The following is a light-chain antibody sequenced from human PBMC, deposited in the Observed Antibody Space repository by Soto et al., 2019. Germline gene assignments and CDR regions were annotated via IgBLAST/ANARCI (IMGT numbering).Light chain of an antibody. V-gene: IGLV2-14*01. CDR1: SSDVGGYNY. Sequence: QSAXTQPASGSGSSGQSITISCTGTSSDVGGYNYVSWYQQHPGKAPKFMIYDVSNRPSGVSNRFSGSKSGNTASLTISGLQAEDEADYYCSSYTTSNTRQIVFGTGTKVTVL. CDR3: SSYTTSNTRQIV. J-gene: IGLJ1*01. CDR2: DVS.